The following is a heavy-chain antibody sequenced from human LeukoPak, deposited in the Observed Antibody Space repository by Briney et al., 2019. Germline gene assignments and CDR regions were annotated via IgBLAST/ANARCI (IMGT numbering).Heavy chain of an antibody. CDR1: GGSISSSNW. D-gene: IGHD2-2*01. J-gene: IGHJ4*02. Sequence: PSGTLSLTCAVSGGSISSSNWWSWVRQPPGKGLEWIGEIYHSGSTNYNPSLKSRVTISVDTSKNQFSLKLSSVTAADTAVYYCARGFCSSTSCQIPIDYWGQGTLVTVSS. V-gene: IGHV4-4*02. CDR2: IYHSGST. CDR3: ARGFCSSTSCQIPIDY.